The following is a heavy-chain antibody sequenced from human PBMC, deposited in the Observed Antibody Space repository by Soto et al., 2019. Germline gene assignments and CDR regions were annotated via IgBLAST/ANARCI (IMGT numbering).Heavy chain of an antibody. CDR1: GYTFTSYG. D-gene: IGHD3-10*01. CDR2: ISDYNGNT. Sequence: QVQLVQSGAEVKKPGASLKVSCKASGYTFTSYGISWVRQAPGQELEWLGWISDYNGNTNYAQKLQGRVTMTTDPSPNTADMELRSVRCEDTAVYYCAIDNLVLWFGEERGGHDAFDIWGQGTMVTVSS. J-gene: IGHJ3*02. CDR3: AIDNLVLWFGEERGGHDAFDI. V-gene: IGHV1-18*01.